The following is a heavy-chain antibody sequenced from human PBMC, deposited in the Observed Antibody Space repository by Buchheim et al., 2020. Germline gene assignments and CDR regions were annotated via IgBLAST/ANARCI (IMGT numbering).Heavy chain of an antibody. CDR1: GFTFSNYG. CDR2: ISFDGSKK. Sequence: QVQLVESGGDVVQPGRSLRLSCAASGFTFSNYGMHWVRQAPGKGLEWMSVISFDGSKKFYADSVKGRFTISSDISKSTLYLQMNSLRAEDTAMYYGAKDGPHWNSYGSIDFWGQGTL. D-gene: IGHD5-18*01. CDR3: AKDGPHWNSYGSIDF. J-gene: IGHJ4*02. V-gene: IGHV3-30*18.